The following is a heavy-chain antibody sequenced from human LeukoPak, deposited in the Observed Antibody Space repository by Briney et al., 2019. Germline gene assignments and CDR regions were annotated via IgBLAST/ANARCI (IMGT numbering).Heavy chain of an antibody. CDR1: GYSFSSHW. CDR2: IFPGDSDA. D-gene: IGHD3-10*01. Sequence: GESLKISCKGSGYSFSSHWIAWVRQMPGKGLEWMGIIFPGDSDAKYSPSLQGHVSISADKSITTAYLQWSSLKASDTAMYYCARPGRGALFEYWGQGTLVTVSS. J-gene: IGHJ4*02. CDR3: ARPGRGALFEY. V-gene: IGHV5-51*01.